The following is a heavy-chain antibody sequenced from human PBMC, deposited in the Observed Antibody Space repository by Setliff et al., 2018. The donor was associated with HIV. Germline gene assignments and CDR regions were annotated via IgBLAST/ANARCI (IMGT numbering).Heavy chain of an antibody. D-gene: IGHD1-26*01. Sequence: SETLSLTCAVHGGSFSDYYWTWIRQPPGKGLEWIGEIKHSGSTNYNPSLKSRVTISIDTAKNQFSLNLTSVTAADTAVYYCARGGFKWSGSYADYWGQGTLVTVSS. CDR1: GGSFSDYY. J-gene: IGHJ4*02. V-gene: IGHV4-34*01. CDR2: IKHSGST. CDR3: ARGGFKWSGSYADY.